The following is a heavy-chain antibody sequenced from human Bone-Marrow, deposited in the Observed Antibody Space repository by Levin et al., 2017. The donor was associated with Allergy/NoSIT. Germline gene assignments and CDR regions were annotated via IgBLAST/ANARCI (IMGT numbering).Heavy chain of an antibody. V-gene: IGHV3-64D*06. Sequence: GGSLRLSCSGSGFTFSRYSIHWVRQAPGKGLEYVAAINGNGYISYYADSVKGRFIISRDSSKNTVFLQMSTLRPEDTALYYCVRGAEDAGVVNANGPLFAYWGQGTLVTVSS. CDR3: VRGAEDAGVVNANGPLFAY. CDR2: INGNGYIS. J-gene: IGHJ4*02. D-gene: IGHD2-21*01. CDR1: GFTFSRYS.